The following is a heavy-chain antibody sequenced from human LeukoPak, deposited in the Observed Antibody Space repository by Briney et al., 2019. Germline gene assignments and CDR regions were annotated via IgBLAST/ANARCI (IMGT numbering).Heavy chain of an antibody. J-gene: IGHJ6*04. CDR1: GFTFSSYC. V-gene: IGHV3-33*01. CDR3: ARGGEDIVVVPAADYYYGMDV. CDR2: IWYDGSNK. D-gene: IGHD2-2*01. Sequence: GRSLRLSCAASGFTFSSYCMHWVRQAPGKGLEWVAAIWYDGSNKYYADSVKGRFTISRDNSKNTLYLQMNSLRAEDTAAYYCARGGEDIVVVPAADYYYGMDVWGEGATVTVSS.